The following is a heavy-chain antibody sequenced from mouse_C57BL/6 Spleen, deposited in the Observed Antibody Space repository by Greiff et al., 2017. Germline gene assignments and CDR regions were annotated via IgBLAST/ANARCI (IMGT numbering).Heavy chain of an antibody. D-gene: IGHD3-2*02. CDR1: GYTFTDYE. J-gene: IGHJ3*01. Sequence: VQLQESGAELVRPGASVTLSCKASGYTFTDYEMHWVKQTPVHGLEWIGAIDPETGGTAYNQKFKGKAILTADKSSSTAYMELRSLTSEDSAVYYCTQLRLRGAWFAYWGQGTLVTVSA. CDR3: TQLRLRGAWFAY. CDR2: IDPETGGT. V-gene: IGHV1-15*01.